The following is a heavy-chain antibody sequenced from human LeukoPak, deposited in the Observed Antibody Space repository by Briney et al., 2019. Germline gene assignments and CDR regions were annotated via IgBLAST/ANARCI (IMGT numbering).Heavy chain of an antibody. CDR1: GFTFSSYA. D-gene: IGHD3-10*01. CDR3: AKDWVEVRGVIIVFVSYMDG. J-gene: IGHJ6*03. V-gene: IGHV3-30*04. CDR2: ISYDGSNK. Sequence: GGSLRLSCAASGFTFSSYAMHWVRQAPGKGLEWVAVISYDGSNKYYADSVKGRFTISRDNSNNTLYLQMNSLRAEDTAVYYFAKDWVEVRGVIIVFVSYMDGWGKGTTVTNSS.